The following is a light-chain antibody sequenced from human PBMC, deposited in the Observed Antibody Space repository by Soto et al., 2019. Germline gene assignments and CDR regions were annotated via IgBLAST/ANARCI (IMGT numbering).Light chain of an antibody. CDR3: QQYSNWWA. CDR2: GAS. Sequence: EIVMTQSPATLSVSPGERATLSCRASQSIGGSLAWYQQKPGQAPSLLIYGASNRATGVPARFSGSGSGTDFTLTISSLQSEDFAVYYCQQYSNWWAFGQGTKVEIK. CDR1: QSIGGS. J-gene: IGKJ1*01. V-gene: IGKV3-15*01.